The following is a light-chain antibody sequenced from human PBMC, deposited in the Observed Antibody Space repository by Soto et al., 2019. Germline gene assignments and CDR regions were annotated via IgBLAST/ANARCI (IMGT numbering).Light chain of an antibody. J-gene: IGLJ2*01. V-gene: IGLV2-18*02. Sequence: QSALTQPPSVSGSPGQSVTISCTGTSGDVGTYNRVSWYQQPPGTAPKLIIYEVSNRPSGVPDRFSGSKSGNTASLTISGLQAEDEANYYCSSYTSSSTLFGGGTKLTVL. CDR2: EVS. CDR3: SSYTSSSTL. CDR1: SGDVGTYNR.